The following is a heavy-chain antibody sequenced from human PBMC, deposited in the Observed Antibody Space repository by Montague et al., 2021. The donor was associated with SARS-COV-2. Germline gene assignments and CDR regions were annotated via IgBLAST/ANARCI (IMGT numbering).Heavy chain of an antibody. Sequence: SETLSLTCAVYGGSFSGYHWSWIRQPPGKGLEWIGEINHSGSTNYNPSLKSRVTISVDTSKNQFSLKLSSVTAADTAVYYCARGLITGNDFDYWGQGTLVTVSS. J-gene: IGHJ4*02. CDR3: ARGLITGNDFDY. CDR1: GGSFSGYH. CDR2: INHSGST. D-gene: IGHD1-20*01. V-gene: IGHV4-34*01.